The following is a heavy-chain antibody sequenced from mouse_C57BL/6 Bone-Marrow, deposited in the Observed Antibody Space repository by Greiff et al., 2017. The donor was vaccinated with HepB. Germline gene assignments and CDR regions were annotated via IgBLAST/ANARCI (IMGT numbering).Heavy chain of an antibody. CDR2: IHPNSGST. D-gene: IGHD2-4*01. CDR1: GYTFTSYW. Sequence: QVQLQQSGAELVKPGASVKLSCKASGYTFTSYWMHWVKQRPGQGLEWIGMIHPNSGSTNYNEKFKSKATLTVDKSSSTAYMQLSSLTSEDSAVYYCAREGDYDAWYFDVWGTGTTVTVSS. CDR3: AREGDYDAWYFDV. V-gene: IGHV1-64*01. J-gene: IGHJ1*03.